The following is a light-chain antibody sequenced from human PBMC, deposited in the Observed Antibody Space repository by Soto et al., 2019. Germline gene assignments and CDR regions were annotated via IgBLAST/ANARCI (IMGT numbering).Light chain of an antibody. CDR2: AAS. Sequence: SVTITCRASQVISTSLAWYQVKPGKAPKLLIYAASTLESGVPSRFSATVSGTEFSLTITSLQPEDFATYYCQQLNTYLITFGQGTRLEI. J-gene: IGKJ5*01. CDR3: QQLNTYLIT. V-gene: IGKV1-9*01. CDR1: QVISTS.